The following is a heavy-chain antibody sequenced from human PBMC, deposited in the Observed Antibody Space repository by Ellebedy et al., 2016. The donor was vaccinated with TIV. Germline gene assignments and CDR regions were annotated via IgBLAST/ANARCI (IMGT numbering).Heavy chain of an antibody. Sequence: SETLSLXXSVFGYSISSGFSWAWIRQPPGKGLEWIGSVYHSGSTYYNPSLKSRVTISVDTPNNQFFLKLSSVTAADTAMYYCATTEGGWYGIYYFDYWGQGNEVTVSA. V-gene: IGHV4-38-2*02. CDR3: ATTEGGWYGIYYFDY. CDR1: GYSISSGFS. CDR2: VYHSGST. D-gene: IGHD6-19*01. J-gene: IGHJ4*02.